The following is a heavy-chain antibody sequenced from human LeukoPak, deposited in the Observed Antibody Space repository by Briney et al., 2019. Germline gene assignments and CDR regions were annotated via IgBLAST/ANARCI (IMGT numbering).Heavy chain of an antibody. CDR3: ARRAGAYSHPYDY. J-gene: IGHJ4*02. V-gene: IGHV3-53*01. CDR2: IYNDNT. CDR1: GFTVSSNS. Sequence: GGSLRLSCTVSGFTVSSNSMSWVRQAPGKGLEWVSYIYNDNTHYSDSVKCRFTISRDNSMNTLYLQMNSLRAEDRAVYYCARRAGAYSHPYDYWGQGTLVTVFS. D-gene: IGHD4/OR15-4a*01.